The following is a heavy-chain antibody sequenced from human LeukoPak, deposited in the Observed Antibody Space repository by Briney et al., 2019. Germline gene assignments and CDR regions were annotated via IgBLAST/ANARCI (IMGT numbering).Heavy chain of an antibody. V-gene: IGHV3-15*01. CDR1: GFTFSSYA. Sequence: GGSLRLSCAASGFTFSSYAMSWVRQAPGKGLEWVGRIKSKTDGGTTDYAAPVKGRFTISRDDSKNTPYLQMNSLKTEDTAVYYCTTLLHVDTDYWGQGTLVTVSS. CDR2: IKSKTDGGTT. D-gene: IGHD1-26*01. J-gene: IGHJ4*02. CDR3: TTLLHVDTDY.